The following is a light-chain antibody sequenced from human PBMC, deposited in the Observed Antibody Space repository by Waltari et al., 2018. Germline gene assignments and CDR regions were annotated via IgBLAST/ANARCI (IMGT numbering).Light chain of an antibody. CDR2: NTS. CDR1: SGSVSTSYY. V-gene: IGLV8-61*01. J-gene: IGLJ3*02. CDR3: VLYMGSGASV. Sequence: QTVVTQEPSFSVSPGGTVTLTCALSSGSVSTSYYSSWYQQTPGQAPRTLISNTSARSSGVPDRFSGSILGNKAALTITGAQAEDESDYYCVLYMGSGASVFGGGTKLTVL.